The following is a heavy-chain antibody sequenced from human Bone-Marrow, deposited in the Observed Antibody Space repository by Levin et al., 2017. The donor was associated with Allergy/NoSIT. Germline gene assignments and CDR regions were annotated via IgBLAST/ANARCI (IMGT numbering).Heavy chain of an antibody. Sequence: LSLTCATSGFTFSSSTMSWVRQAPGKGPEWVAAIGGSTVDTYYGDSVKGRFTISRDNSKKTLFLQMNSLRVEDTALYYCAKEERPAYFDYWGQGTLVTVSS. V-gene: IGHV3-23*01. CDR3: AKEERPAYFDY. CDR2: IGGSTVDT. CDR1: GFTFSSST. J-gene: IGHJ4*02.